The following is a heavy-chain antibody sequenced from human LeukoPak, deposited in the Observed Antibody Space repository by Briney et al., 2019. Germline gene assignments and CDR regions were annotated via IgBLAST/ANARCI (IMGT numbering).Heavy chain of an antibody. CDR3: ARESTVYGFYYYYGMDV. V-gene: IGHV3-48*01. CDR1: GFTFSSYS. CDR2: ISSSSSTI. Sequence: GGSLRLSCAASGFTFSSYSMNWVRQAPGKGLEWVSYISSSSSTIYYADSVKGRFTISRDNAKNSLYLQMNSLRAEDTAVYYCARESTVYGFYYYYGMDVWGQGTTVTVSS. D-gene: IGHD3-10*01. J-gene: IGHJ6*02.